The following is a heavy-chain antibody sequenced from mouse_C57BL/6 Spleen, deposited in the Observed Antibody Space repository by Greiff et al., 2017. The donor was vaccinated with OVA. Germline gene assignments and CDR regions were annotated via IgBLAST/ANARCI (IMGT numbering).Heavy chain of an antibody. CDR3: ARDYGSRAWFAY. D-gene: IGHD1-1*01. CDR1: GFTFSDYG. J-gene: IGHJ3*01. Sequence: EVQRVESGGGLVKPGGSLKLSCAASGFTFSDYGMHWVRQAPEQGLEWVAYISSGSSTIYYADKVKGRFTISRDNAKNTLFLQMTSLRSEDTAMYDWARDYGSRAWFAYWGQGTLVTVSA. CDR2: ISSGSSTI. V-gene: IGHV5-17*01.